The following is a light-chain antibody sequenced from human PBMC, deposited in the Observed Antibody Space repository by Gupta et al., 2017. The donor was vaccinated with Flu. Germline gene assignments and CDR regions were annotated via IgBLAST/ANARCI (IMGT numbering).Light chain of an antibody. Sequence: DIQLTQSPSFLSASVGDRIAITCRASQDISSNLAWYQGKPGTAPKLLIYSASTLQGGVPSRFSGSGSGTEFTLTISSLQVEDSAMYYCQQVNAYPVTFGQGTRLDI. CDR2: SAS. V-gene: IGKV1-9*01. J-gene: IGKJ5*01. CDR3: QQVNAYPVT. CDR1: QDISSN.